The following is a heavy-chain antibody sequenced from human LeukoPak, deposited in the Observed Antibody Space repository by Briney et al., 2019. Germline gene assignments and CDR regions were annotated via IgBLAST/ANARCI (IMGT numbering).Heavy chain of an antibody. D-gene: IGHD4/OR15-4a*01. V-gene: IGHV3-23*01. Sequence: PGGSLRPSCAASGFTFSSYGMSWVRQAPGKGLEWVSAISGSGGSTYYADSVKGRFTISRDNSKNTLYLQMNSLRAEDTAVYYCAKEGPTIRRRWGLDMTIDYWGQGTLVTVSS. CDR3: AKEGPTIRRRWGLDMTIDY. CDR2: ISGSGGST. J-gene: IGHJ4*02. CDR1: GFTFSSYG.